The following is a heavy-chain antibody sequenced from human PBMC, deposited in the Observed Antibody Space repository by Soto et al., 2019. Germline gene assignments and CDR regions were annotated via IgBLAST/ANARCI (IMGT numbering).Heavy chain of an antibody. V-gene: IGHV4-39*01. Sequence: SETLSLTCTVSGDSISSRIFYWGWIRQPPGKGPEWIGCIYYSGSTYFSPSLNSRVTMSVDTSKSQFSLKLSSVTSADTAVYYCARVISSSSSLGLPYYYYGMDVWGQGTTVTVSS. CDR2: IYYSGST. D-gene: IGHD6-6*01. J-gene: IGHJ6*02. CDR3: ARVISSSSSLGLPYYYYGMDV. CDR1: GDSISSRIFY.